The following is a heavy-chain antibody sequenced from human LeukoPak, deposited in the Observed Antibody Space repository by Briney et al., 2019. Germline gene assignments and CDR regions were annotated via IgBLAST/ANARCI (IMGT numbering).Heavy chain of an antibody. Sequence: KPSQTLSLTCTVSGGSISSGSYYWSWIRQPAGKGLEWIGRIYTSGSTNYNPSLKSRVTISVDTSKNQFSLKLSPVTAADTAVYYCAREPRDGYKPYYFDYWGQGTLVTVSS. D-gene: IGHD5-24*01. CDR2: IYTSGST. CDR1: GGSISSGSYY. J-gene: IGHJ4*02. V-gene: IGHV4-61*02. CDR3: AREPRDGYKPYYFDY.